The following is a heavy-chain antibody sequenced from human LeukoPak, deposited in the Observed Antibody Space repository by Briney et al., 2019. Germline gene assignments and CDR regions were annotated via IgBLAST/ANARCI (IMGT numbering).Heavy chain of an antibody. CDR2: INPNSGGT. Sequence: ASVKVSCKASGYTFTGYYMHRVRQAPGQGLEWMGWINPNSGGTNYAQKFQGRVTMTRDTSISTAYMELSRLRSDDTAVYYCAKDLVLRYFDWFDYAFDIWGQGTMVTVSS. CDR3: AKDLVLRYFDWFDYAFDI. D-gene: IGHD3-9*01. V-gene: IGHV1-2*02. J-gene: IGHJ3*02. CDR1: GYTFTGYY.